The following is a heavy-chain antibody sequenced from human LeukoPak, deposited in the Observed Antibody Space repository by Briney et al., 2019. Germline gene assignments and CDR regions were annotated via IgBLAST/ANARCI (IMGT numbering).Heavy chain of an antibody. D-gene: IGHD3-22*01. CDR2: IYYNGDT. CDR1: GGGINSGGYY. V-gene: IGHV4-31*03. CDR3: ARDLNYYDSSGYP. J-gene: IGHJ5*02. Sequence: SQTLSLICSVSGGGINSGGYYWSWIRQFPGKGLEWIGYIYYNGDTHYNPALKTRVDMSVDTSKNQFSLQLSDVTAADTAVYYCARDLNYYDSSGYPWGQGILVTVSS.